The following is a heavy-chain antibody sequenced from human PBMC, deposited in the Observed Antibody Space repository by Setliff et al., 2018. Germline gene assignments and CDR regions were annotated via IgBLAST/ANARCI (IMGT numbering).Heavy chain of an antibody. CDR1: GYTFTIYA. CDR3: AREQLVDRGFDY. J-gene: IGHJ4*02. CDR2: ISAYNGNT. Sequence: ASVKVSCKASGYTFTIYAIHWVRQAPGQGLEWMGWISAYNGNTNYAQKLQGRVTMTTDTSTSTAYMELRSLRSDDTAVYYCAREQLVDRGFDYWGQGTLITVSS. D-gene: IGHD6-6*01. V-gene: IGHV1-18*01.